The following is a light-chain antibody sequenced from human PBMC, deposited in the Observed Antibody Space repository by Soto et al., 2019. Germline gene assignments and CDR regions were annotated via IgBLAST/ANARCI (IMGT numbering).Light chain of an antibody. CDR1: QSVSSNN. CDR2: GTS. V-gene: IGKV3-20*01. CDR3: QQYDRSPFT. J-gene: IGKJ3*01. Sequence: EIVLQQSPGTLSLSPGARATLSCRASQSVSSNNVAWYQQRPGQATMVVIYGTSTRATGIQERFSGSGSGTDFTLTISRLEPEDFAVYYCQQYDRSPFTFGPGTKVYIK.